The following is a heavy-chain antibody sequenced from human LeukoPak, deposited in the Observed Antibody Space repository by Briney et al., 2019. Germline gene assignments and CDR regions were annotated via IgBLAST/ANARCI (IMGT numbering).Heavy chain of an antibody. J-gene: IGHJ4*02. CDR1: GFTFSSYW. CDR3: AREGIIVGATMICFDY. V-gene: IGHV3-7*05. CDR2: IKQDGSEK. D-gene: IGHD1-26*01. Sequence: PGGSLRLSCAASGFTFSSYWMSWVRQAPGKGLEWVANIKQDGSEKYYVDSVKGRFTISRDNAKNSLYLQMNSLRAEDTAVYYCAREGIIVGATMICFDYWGQGTLVTVSS.